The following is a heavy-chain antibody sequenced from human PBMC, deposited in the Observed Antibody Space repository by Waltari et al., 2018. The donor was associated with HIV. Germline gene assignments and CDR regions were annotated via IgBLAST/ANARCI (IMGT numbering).Heavy chain of an antibody. D-gene: IGHD3-3*01. V-gene: IGHV3-30*04. CDR2: ISYDGSNK. CDR3: ARGHDFWSGPAVGFDY. J-gene: IGHJ4*02. Sequence: QVQLVESGGGVVQPGRSLRLSCAASGFTFSSYAMHWVRQAPGKGLEWVAVISYDGSNKYYADSVKGRFTISRDNSKNTLYLQMNSLRAEDTAVYYCARGHDFWSGPAVGFDYWGQGTLVTVSS. CDR1: GFTFSSYA.